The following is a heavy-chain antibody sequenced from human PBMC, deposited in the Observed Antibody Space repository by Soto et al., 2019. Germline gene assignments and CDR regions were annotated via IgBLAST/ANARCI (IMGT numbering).Heavy chain of an antibody. D-gene: IGHD5-12*01. CDR3: ALKGDGYRGFKY. Sequence: QITLKESGPTLVKPTQTLALTCTLSGFSLSTSGVGMGWIRQPPGKALEWLALIYWDDDKRYSPFLKSRLTITKDTSKNQVVLTLTNMDPGDTATYYCALKGDGYRGFKYWGQGTLVTVS. CDR1: GFSLSTSGVG. V-gene: IGHV2-5*02. CDR2: IYWDDDK. J-gene: IGHJ4*02.